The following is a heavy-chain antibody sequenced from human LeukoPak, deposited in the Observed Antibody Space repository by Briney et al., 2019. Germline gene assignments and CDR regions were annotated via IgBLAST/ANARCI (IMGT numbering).Heavy chain of an antibody. J-gene: IGHJ3*02. CDR2: IYYSGST. V-gene: IGHV4-39*01. CDR1: GGSISSSSYY. Sequence: SETLSLTCTVSGGSISSSSYYWGWIRQPPGKGLEWIGSIYYSGSTYYNPSLKSRVTISVDTSKNQFSLKLSSVTAADTAVYYWARHLLDAFDIWGQGTMVTVSS. CDR3: ARHLLDAFDI.